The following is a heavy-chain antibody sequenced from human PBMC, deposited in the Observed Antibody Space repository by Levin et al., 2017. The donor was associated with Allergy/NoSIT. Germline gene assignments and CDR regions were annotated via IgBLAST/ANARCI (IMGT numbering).Heavy chain of an antibody. Sequence: PGGSLRLSCAASGFTFNTYAMSWVRQAPGKGLEWVSSISGSGDSTYYADSVKGRFIISRDNSKNTVFLQMDSLRADDTALYFCATARKTGYKSSFYYYGMDVWGQGSTVIVSS. D-gene: IGHD3-9*01. J-gene: IGHJ6*02. CDR1: GFTFNTYA. CDR2: ISGSGDST. V-gene: IGHV3-23*01. CDR3: ATARKTGYKSSFYYYGMDV.